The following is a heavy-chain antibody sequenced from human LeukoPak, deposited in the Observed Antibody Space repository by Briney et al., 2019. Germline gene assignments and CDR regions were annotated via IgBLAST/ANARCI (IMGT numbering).Heavy chain of an antibody. CDR3: ARDLVGATTY. D-gene: IGHD1-26*01. V-gene: IGHV3-30*02. CDR1: GFTFSNYG. CDR2: VWSDGNNK. J-gene: IGHJ4*02. Sequence: GGSLRLSCAASGFTFSNYGMHWVRQAPGKGLEWVAIVWSDGNNKYYADSVKGRFTISRDNSKNTLYLQMNSLRAEDTAVYYCARDLVGATTYWGQGTLVTVSS.